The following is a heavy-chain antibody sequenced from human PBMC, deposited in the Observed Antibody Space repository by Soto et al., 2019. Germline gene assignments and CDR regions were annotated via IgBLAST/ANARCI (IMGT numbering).Heavy chain of an antibody. J-gene: IGHJ6*03. CDR1: GGSIIGSGFH. CDR2: IYYSRTA. CDR3: ARGSQDIVVVVAAGSAHYYMEV. D-gene: IGHD2-15*01. Sequence: SETLSLTCTVSGGSIIGSGFHWAWIRQPPGKGLEWIGSIYYSRTANYSPSLKSRLAIDVDTSKNQFSLRLSSVTAADTAVYYCARGSQDIVVVVAAGSAHYYMEVWGKGTTVTVSS. V-gene: IGHV4-39*02.